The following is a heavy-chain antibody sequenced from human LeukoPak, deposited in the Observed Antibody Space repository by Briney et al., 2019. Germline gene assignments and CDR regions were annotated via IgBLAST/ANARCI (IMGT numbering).Heavy chain of an antibody. CDR1: GFTFDDYA. J-gene: IGHJ4*02. V-gene: IGHV3-43*02. CDR3: AKPLNYYDPIDY. D-gene: IGHD3-22*01. CDR2: ISGDGGTT. Sequence: QAGESLRLSCAASGFTFDDYAMHWVRQAPGKGLEWVSLISGDGGTTYYADSVKGRFTISRDNSKNSLYLQMNSLRTEDTALYYCAKPLNYYDPIDYWGQGTLVTVSS.